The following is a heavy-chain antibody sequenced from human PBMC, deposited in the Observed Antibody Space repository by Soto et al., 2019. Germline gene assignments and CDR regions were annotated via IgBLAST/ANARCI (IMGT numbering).Heavy chain of an antibody. CDR3: AKERTSITGTINWFDP. D-gene: IGHD1-7*01. Sequence: GGSLRLSCAASGFTFSSYAMSWVRQAPGKGLEWVSAISGSGGSTYYADSVKGRFTISRDNSKNTLYLQMNSLRAEDTAVYYCAKERTSITGTINWFDPWGQGTLVTVSS. J-gene: IGHJ5*02. V-gene: IGHV3-23*01. CDR1: GFTFSSYA. CDR2: ISGSGGST.